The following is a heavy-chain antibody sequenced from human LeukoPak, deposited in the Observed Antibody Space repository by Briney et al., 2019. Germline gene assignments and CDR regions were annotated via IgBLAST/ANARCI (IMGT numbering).Heavy chain of an antibody. CDR1: GGSISSYY. Sequence: SETLSLTCTVSGGSISSYYWSWIRQPPGKGLEWIGYIYYSGSTNYNPSLKSRVTISVDTSKNQFSLKLSSVTAADTAVYYCARGSPHTYYDFWSGYPTHFFDYWGQGTLVTVSS. CDR3: ARGSPHTYYDFWSGYPTHFFDY. J-gene: IGHJ4*02. CDR2: IYYSGST. V-gene: IGHV4-59*01. D-gene: IGHD3-3*01.